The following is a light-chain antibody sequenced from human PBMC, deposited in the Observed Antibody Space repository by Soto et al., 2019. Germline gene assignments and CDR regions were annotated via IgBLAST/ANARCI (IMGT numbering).Light chain of an antibody. CDR2: EVS. Sequence: QSALTHPPSASGSPGQSVTIACTGTSSDVGGDNYVSWYQQHPGKAPKLMISEVSKRPSGVPDRFSGSKSGNTASLTVSGLQAADAADYYCSAYAGSNNLVVGVGTKRTVL. V-gene: IGLV2-8*01. CDR3: SAYAGSNNLV. CDR1: SSDVGGDNY. J-gene: IGLJ3*02.